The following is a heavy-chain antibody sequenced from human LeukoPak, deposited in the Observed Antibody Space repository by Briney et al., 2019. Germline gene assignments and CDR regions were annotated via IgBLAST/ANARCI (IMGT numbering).Heavy chain of an antibody. Sequence: PSETLSLTCTVSGYSISSGYYRGWIRQPPGKGLEWIGSIYHSGSTYYNPSLKSRVTISVDTSENQFSLKLSSVTAADTAVYYCARDGAAAGNDWGQGILVTVSS. V-gene: IGHV4-38-2*02. D-gene: IGHD6-13*01. J-gene: IGHJ4*02. CDR2: IYHSGST. CDR1: GYSISSGYY. CDR3: ARDGAAAGND.